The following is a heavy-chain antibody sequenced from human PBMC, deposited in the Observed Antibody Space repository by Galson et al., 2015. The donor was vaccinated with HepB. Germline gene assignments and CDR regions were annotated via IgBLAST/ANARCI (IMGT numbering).Heavy chain of an antibody. V-gene: IGHV3-21*01. CDR3: ARAGPMAAAGTSIDY. Sequence: SLRLSCAASGSAFRNFGMHWVRQAPGKGLEWVSSITSSSSYIYYADSLEGRFTISRDNAKNSLYLQMYSLRAEDTAVYYCARAGPMAAAGTSIDYWGRGTLVTVSS. J-gene: IGHJ4*02. CDR1: GSAFRNFG. CDR2: ITSSSSYI. D-gene: IGHD6-13*01.